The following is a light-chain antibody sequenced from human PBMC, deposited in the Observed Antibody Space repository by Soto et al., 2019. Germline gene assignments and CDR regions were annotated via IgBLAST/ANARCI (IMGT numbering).Light chain of an antibody. CDR3: QQYHDSPMNT. Sequence: VLPQSPDTLSLSPGDRATLSCRASQSVRSTFLAWYQQKPGQAPRLLIYGASNRAAGIPERFSGSASCTEFTLPISRLVPDDAAVYYCQQYHDSPMNTFGQGTKLQIK. CDR2: GAS. J-gene: IGKJ2*01. V-gene: IGKV3-20*01. CDR1: QSVRSTF.